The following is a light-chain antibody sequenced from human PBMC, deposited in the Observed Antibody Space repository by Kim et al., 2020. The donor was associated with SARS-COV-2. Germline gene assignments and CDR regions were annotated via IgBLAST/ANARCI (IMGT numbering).Light chain of an antibody. CDR1: SLRSYY. V-gene: IGLV3-19*01. Sequence: ALGQTVKITCQGDSLRSYYASWYQQKPGQAPILVIYGRNNRLSGIPDRFSGSSSVNTASLTITGAQAEDEADYYCNSRDSTGKRWVFGTGTKVTVL. CDR3: NSRDSTGKRWV. J-gene: IGLJ1*01. CDR2: GRN.